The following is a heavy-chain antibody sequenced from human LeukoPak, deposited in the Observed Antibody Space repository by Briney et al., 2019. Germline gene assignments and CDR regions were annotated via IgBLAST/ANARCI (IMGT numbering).Heavy chain of an antibody. Sequence: SETLSLTCTVSGGSISSYYWSWIRPPPGKGLEWIGYIYYSGSTNYNPSLKSRVTISVDTSKNQFSLKLSSVTAADTAVYYCARVYADYVDYYYYYMDVWGKGTTVTVSS. CDR1: GGSISSYY. D-gene: IGHD4-17*01. V-gene: IGHV4-59*01. CDR3: ARVYADYVDYYYYYMDV. J-gene: IGHJ6*03. CDR2: IYYSGST.